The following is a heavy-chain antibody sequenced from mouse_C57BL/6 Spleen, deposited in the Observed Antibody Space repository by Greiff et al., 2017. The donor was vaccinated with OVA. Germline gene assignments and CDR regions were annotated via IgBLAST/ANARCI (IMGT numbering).Heavy chain of an antibody. D-gene: IGHD2-1*01. CDR3: ARKRGNYGYAMDY. CDR1: GYTFTSYW. J-gene: IGHJ4*01. Sequence: VQLQQSGAELVKPGASVKLSCKASGYTFTSYWMHWVKQRPGQGLEWIGMIHPNSGSTNYNEKFKSKATLTVDKSSSTAYMQLSSLTSEDSAVYYCARKRGNYGYAMDYWGQGTSVTVSS. V-gene: IGHV1-64*01. CDR2: IHPNSGST.